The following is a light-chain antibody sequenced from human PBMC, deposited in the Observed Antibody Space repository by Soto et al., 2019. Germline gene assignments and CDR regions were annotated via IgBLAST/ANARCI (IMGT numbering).Light chain of an antibody. J-gene: IGKJ1*01. V-gene: IGKV1-5*01. CDR1: QRISSW. Sequence: DIQMAQSPSTLSASVGARVTTTCRASQRISSWLAWYQQKPGKAHKLLIYDAYSLESGVQSRFSGSGSETEFTLTIRSLQPDDFATYYCKHYNSYSEAFGQGTKVDIK. CDR3: KHYNSYSEA. CDR2: DAY.